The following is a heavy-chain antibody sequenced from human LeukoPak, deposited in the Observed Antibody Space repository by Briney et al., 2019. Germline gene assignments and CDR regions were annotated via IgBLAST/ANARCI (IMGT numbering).Heavy chain of an antibody. D-gene: IGHD6-13*01. CDR1: GGSISSGDYY. CDR3: ARGGSSSWHTIRPIDY. V-gene: IGHV4-30-4*01. CDR2: IYYSGST. J-gene: IGHJ4*02. Sequence: SETLSLTCTVAGGSISSGDYYWSWIRQPPGKGLEWIGYIYYSGSTYYNPSLKSRVTISVDTSKNQFSLKLSSVTAADTAVYYCARGGSSSWHTIRPIDYWGQGTLVTVSS.